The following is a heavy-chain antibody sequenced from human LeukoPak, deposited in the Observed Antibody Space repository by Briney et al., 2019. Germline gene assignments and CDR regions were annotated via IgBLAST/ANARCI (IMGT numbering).Heavy chain of an antibody. CDR2: LSDNGGSP. Sequence: GGSLRLPCAASGFTFSNYAMSWVRQAPGKGLEWVSSLSDNGGSPYYADSVKGRFTISRDNSKNTLHLHMNSLRVEDTAVYYCAKDPETYSSRWFDSWGQGTLVTVSS. CDR3: AKDPETYSSRWFDS. CDR1: GFTFSNYA. J-gene: IGHJ5*01. D-gene: IGHD2-21*01. V-gene: IGHV3-23*01.